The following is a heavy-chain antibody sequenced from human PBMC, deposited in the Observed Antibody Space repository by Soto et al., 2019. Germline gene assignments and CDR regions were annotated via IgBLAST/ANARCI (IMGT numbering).Heavy chain of an antibody. J-gene: IGHJ4*02. CDR1: GGTRFNGGYS. Sequence: LQPLCLTPAVYGGTRFNGGYSWTWIRQTPGKRLEWIGYTYHRGSTYDNPSLKSRVTISIDRSKIQFSLKLSSVTAADTAVYYCASVPDYWGQGLLVTVSS. D-gene: IGHD2-2*01. CDR2: TYHRGST. CDR3: ASVPDY. V-gene: IGHV4-30-2*01.